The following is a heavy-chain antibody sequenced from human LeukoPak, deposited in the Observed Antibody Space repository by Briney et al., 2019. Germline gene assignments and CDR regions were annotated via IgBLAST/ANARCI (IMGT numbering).Heavy chain of an antibody. Sequence: GRSLRLSCAASGFTFSSYPMHWVRQAPGKGLEWVAVILYDGSNKYYADSVKGRFTISRDNSKNTLYLQMNSLRAEDTAVYYCARVPLEWLLSDWFDPWGQGTLVTVSS. CDR2: ILYDGSNK. D-gene: IGHD3-3*01. CDR3: ARVPLEWLLSDWFDP. CDR1: GFTFSSYP. J-gene: IGHJ5*02. V-gene: IGHV3-30-3*01.